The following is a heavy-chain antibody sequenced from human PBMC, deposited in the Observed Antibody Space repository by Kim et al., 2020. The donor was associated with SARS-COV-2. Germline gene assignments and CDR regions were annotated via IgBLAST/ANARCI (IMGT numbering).Heavy chain of an antibody. CDR1: GFTFSSYG. J-gene: IGHJ4*02. D-gene: IGHD6-19*01. CDR2: IWYDGSNK. Sequence: GGSLRLSCAASGFTFSSYGMHWVRQAPGKGLEWVAVIWYDGSNKYYADSVKGRFTISRDNSKNTLYLQMNSLRAEDTAVYYCARVVAGTYSCDYWGQGTLVTVSS. V-gene: IGHV3-33*01. CDR3: ARVVAGTYSCDY.